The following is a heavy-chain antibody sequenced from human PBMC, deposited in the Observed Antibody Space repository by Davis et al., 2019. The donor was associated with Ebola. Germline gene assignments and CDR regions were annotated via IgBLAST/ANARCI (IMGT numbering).Heavy chain of an antibody. Sequence: PGGSLRLSCAASGFTFSSYGMHWVRQAPGKGLEWVAVIWYDGSNKYYADSVKGRFTISRDNSKNTLYLQMNSLRAEDTAVYYCARGGFVVVPAAISIPDYYYGMDVWGQGTTVTVSS. D-gene: IGHD2-2*01. V-gene: IGHV3-33*01. CDR2: IWYDGSNK. CDR3: ARGGFVVVPAAISIPDYYYGMDV. CDR1: GFTFSSYG. J-gene: IGHJ6*02.